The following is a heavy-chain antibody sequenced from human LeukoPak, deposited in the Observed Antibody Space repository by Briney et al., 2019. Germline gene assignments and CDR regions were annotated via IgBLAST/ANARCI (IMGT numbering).Heavy chain of an antibody. CDR1: GFTFSDYY. D-gene: IGHD6-13*01. V-gene: IGHV3-11*06. J-gene: IGHJ5*02. CDR3: ARSMATGSSWYVAWFDP. Sequence: PGGSLRLSCAASGFTFSDYYMSWIRQAPGKGLEWVSYISSSSYTNYADSVKGRFTISRDNAKNSLYLQMNSLRAEDTAVYYCARSMATGSSWYVAWFDPWSQGTLVTVSS. CDR2: ISSSSYT.